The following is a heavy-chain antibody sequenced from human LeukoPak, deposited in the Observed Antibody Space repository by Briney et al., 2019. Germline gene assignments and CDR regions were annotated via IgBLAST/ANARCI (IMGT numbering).Heavy chain of an antibody. V-gene: IGHV3-21*01. CDR1: GFTFSSYA. D-gene: IGHD3-3*01. Sequence: GGSLRLSCAASGFTFSSYAMSWVRQAPGKGLEWVSSISSSSSYIYYADSVKGRFTISRDNAKNSPYLQMNSLRAEDTAVYYCARDNPEWLFSDPNHFDYWGQGTLVTVSS. J-gene: IGHJ4*02. CDR2: ISSSSSYI. CDR3: ARDNPEWLFSDPNHFDY.